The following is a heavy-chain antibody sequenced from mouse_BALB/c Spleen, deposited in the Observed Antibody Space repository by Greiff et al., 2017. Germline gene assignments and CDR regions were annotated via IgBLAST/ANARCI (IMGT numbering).Heavy chain of an antibody. V-gene: IGHV5-6-4*01. CDR2: ISSGGSYT. J-gene: IGHJ1*01. CDR3: TRAAYGSRLYWYFDV. CDR1: GFTFSSYT. D-gene: IGHD1-1*01. Sequence: DVQLVESGGGLVKPGGSLKLSCAASGFTFSSYTMSWVRQTPEKRLEWVATISSGGSYTYYPDSVKGRFTISRDNAKNTLYLQMSSLKSEDTAMYYCTRAAYGSRLYWYFDVWGAGTTVTVSS.